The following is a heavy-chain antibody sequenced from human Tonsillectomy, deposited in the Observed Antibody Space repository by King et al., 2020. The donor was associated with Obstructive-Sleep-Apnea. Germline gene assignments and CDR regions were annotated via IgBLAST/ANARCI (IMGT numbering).Heavy chain of an antibody. Sequence: TLQESGPALVRPPQTLTLTCTLSGFSLSSTGMCVSWIRQSPGKALEWLALIDWTDDKYYNPSLKTRLTISKDTSKNQVFLTVTNMDPVDTATYYCARMRSDPAWGWFDPWGQGTLVTVSS. D-gene: IGHD7-27*01. CDR1: GFSLSSTGMC. CDR3: ARMRSDPAWGWFDP. CDR2: IDWTDDK. V-gene: IGHV2-70*01. J-gene: IGHJ5*02.